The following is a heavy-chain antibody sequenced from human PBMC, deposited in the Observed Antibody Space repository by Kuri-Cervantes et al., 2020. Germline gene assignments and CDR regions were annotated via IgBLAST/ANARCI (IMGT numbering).Heavy chain of an antibody. J-gene: IGHJ3*02. CDR1: GFTFSSYS. D-gene: IGHD1-26*01. V-gene: IGHV3-21*03. CDR3: TTGEEEVGAFDI. CDR2: ISSSSSYI. Sequence: GGSLRLSCAASGFTFSSYSMNWVRQAPGKGLEWVSSISSSSSYIYYADSVKGRFTISRDNAKNSLYLQMNSLKTEDTAVYYCTTGEEEVGAFDIWGQGTMVTVSS.